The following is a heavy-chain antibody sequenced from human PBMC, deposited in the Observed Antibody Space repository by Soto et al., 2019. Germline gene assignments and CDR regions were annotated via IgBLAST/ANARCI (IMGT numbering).Heavy chain of an antibody. V-gene: IGHV4-31*03. D-gene: IGHD6-13*01. Sequence: SETLSLTCTVSGGSISSGGYYWSWLRQHPGKGLEWIGYIYYSGSTYYNPSLKSRVTISVDTSKNQFSLKLSSVTAADTAVYYCARFLAASSSVLGFDYGGQGTMVTSPQ. CDR1: GGSISSGGYY. CDR2: IYYSGST. CDR3: ARFLAASSSVLGFDY. J-gene: IGHJ4*02.